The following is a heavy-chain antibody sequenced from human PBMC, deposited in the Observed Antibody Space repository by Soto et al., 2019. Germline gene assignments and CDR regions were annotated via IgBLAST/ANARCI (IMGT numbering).Heavy chain of an antibody. CDR1: GFTFISYA. Sequence: GGSLILSCAASGFTFISYAMSWVRQAPGKGLEWVSAISGSGGSTYYADSVKGRFTISRDNSKNTLYLQMNSLRAEDTAVYYCAKGKRGKLVFTMDDGGQETLVTVP. CDR3: AKGKRGKLVFTMDD. V-gene: IGHV3-23*01. D-gene: IGHD3-22*01. CDR2: ISGSGGST. J-gene: IGHJ4*02.